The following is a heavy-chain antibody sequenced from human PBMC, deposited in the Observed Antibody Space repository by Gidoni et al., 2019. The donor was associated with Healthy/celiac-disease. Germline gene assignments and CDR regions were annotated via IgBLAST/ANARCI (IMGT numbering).Heavy chain of an antibody. D-gene: IGHD3-3*01. Sequence: EVQLVESGGGLVQPGGSLRLSCAASGFTFSSYDMHWFRQATGKGLEWVSAIGTAGDTYYPGSVKGRFTISRENAKNSLYLQMNSLRAGDTAVYYCARDFAYYGMDVWGQGTTVTVSS. CDR3: ARDFAYYGMDV. V-gene: IGHV3-13*01. J-gene: IGHJ6*02. CDR2: IGTAGDT. CDR1: GFTFSSYD.